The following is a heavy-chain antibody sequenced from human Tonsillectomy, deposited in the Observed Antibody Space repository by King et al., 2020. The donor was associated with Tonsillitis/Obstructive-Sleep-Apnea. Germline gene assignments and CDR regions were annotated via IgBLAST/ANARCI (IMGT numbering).Heavy chain of an antibody. CDR1: GFTFSSYA. CDR3: AKDSTWYQLLRLYYYYMDV. Sequence: VQLVESGGGLVQPGGSLRLYCAASGFTFSSYAMSWVRQAPGKGLEWVSAISGRGGSTYYADSVKGRFTISRDNSKNTLYLQMNSLRAEDTAVYYCAKDSTWYQLLRLYYYYMDVWGKGTTVTVSS. V-gene: IGHV3-23*04. D-gene: IGHD2-2*01. J-gene: IGHJ6*03. CDR2: ISGRGGST.